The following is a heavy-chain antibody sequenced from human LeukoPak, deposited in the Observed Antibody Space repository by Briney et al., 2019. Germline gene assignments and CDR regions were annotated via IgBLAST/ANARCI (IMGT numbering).Heavy chain of an antibody. CDR3: AKGQQWLVFMGWFDP. CDR1: GFTVSSNY. D-gene: IGHD6-19*01. V-gene: IGHV3-53*05. J-gene: IGHJ5*02. Sequence: GGSLRLSCAASGFTVSSNYMSWVRQAPGKGLEWVSVIYSGGSTYYADSVKGRFTISRDNSKNTLYLQMNSLRAEDTALYYCAKGQQWLVFMGWFDPWGQGTLVTVSS. CDR2: IYSGGST.